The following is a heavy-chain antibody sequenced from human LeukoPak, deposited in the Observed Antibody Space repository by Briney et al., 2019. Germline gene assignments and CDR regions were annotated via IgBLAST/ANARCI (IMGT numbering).Heavy chain of an antibody. CDR2: IRSKAYGGTT. D-gene: IGHD4-17*01. J-gene: IGHJ4*02. CDR3: TREDYGDYVGPDY. Sequence: GRSLRLSCTASGLTFGDYAMSWVRQAPGKGLEWVGFIRSKAYGGTTEYAASVKGRFTISRDDSKSIAYLQMNSLKTEDTAVYYCTREDYGDYVGPDYWGQGTQVTVSS. CDR1: GLTFGDYA. V-gene: IGHV3-49*04.